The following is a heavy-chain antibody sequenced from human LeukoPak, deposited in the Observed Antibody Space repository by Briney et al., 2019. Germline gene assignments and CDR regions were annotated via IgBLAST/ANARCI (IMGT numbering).Heavy chain of an antibody. D-gene: IGHD6-19*01. CDR3: AKDGAYNSVWFPNDY. Sequence: GGSLRLSCAASGFTFSSYSMNWVRQAPGKGLEWVANIKQDGSEKYYVDSVKGRFTISRDNAKNSLYLQMNSLRAEDTAVYYCAKDGAYNSVWFPNDYWGQGTLVTVSS. J-gene: IGHJ4*02. CDR2: IKQDGSEK. CDR1: GFTFSSYS. V-gene: IGHV3-7*01.